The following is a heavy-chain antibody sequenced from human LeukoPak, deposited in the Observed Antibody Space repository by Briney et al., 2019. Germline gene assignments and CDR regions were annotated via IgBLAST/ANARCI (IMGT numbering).Heavy chain of an antibody. Sequence: SETLSLTCTVSGVSISSYYWRWIRQPPGKGLEWIGYIYYSGGTNYNPSLKSRVTISVDTSKNQFSLKLSSVTAADTAVYYCARLCGAACYTPASDYWGQGTLVTVSS. CDR1: GVSISSYY. V-gene: IGHV4-59*01. CDR2: IYYSGGT. D-gene: IGHD2-21*02. CDR3: ARLCGAACYTPASDY. J-gene: IGHJ4*02.